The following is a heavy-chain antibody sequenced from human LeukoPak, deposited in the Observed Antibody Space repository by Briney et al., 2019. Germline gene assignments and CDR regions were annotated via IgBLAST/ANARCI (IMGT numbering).Heavy chain of an antibody. V-gene: IGHV1-18*01. J-gene: IGHJ4*02. CDR3: ARDPVETYYYGSGSYYHFDY. D-gene: IGHD3-10*01. CDR1: GYTFTMYG. Sequence: ASVKVSCKASGYTFTMYGITWVRQAPGQGLEWMGWISAYNDNTNYAQNLQDRVTMTTDASTSTVYMELRSLGSDDTAVYYCARDPVETYYYGSGSYYHFDYWGQGTLVTVSS. CDR2: ISAYNDNT.